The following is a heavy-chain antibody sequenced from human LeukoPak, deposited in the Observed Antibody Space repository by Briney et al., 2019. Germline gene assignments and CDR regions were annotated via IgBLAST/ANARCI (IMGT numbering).Heavy chain of an antibody. J-gene: IGHJ4*02. V-gene: IGHV3-30*04. D-gene: IGHD5-24*01. CDR2: ISYDGSNK. CDR3: TRVGYIDEGIDY. Sequence: GGSLRLSCAASGFIFSNYAMHWVRQAAGKGLEWVAVISYDGSNKNYADSVKGRFTISRDNSKNTLYLQMNSLRAEDTAIYYCTRVGYIDEGIDYWGQGTLVTVSS. CDR1: GFIFSNYA.